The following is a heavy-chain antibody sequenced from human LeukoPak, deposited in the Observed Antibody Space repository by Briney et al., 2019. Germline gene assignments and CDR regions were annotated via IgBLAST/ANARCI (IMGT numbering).Heavy chain of an antibody. V-gene: IGHV1-46*01. CDR1: GYTFTSYY. Sequence: ASVKVSCKASGYTFTSYYMHWVRQAPGQGLEWMGIINPSGGSTSYAQKFQGRVTMTRDTSKSTAYMELSSLRSEDTAVYYCARLSDTPAYYYSSGYYHIRYWGQGTLLTVSS. CDR2: INPSGGST. J-gene: IGHJ4*02. CDR3: ARLSDTPAYYYSSGYYHIRY. D-gene: IGHD3-22*01.